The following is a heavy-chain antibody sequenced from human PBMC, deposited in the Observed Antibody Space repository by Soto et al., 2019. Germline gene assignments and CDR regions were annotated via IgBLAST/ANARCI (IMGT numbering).Heavy chain of an antibody. CDR2: ISPTGEQR. J-gene: IGHJ6*02. CDR3: AKRYGSGSYRDFNSYYGMDI. V-gene: IGHV3-23*01. Sequence: QTGGSLRLSCAASRFTFRNYGMSWVRQGPGKGLEWVSGISPTGEQRFYVDSVKGRFFISRDNSQNTLSLEMSNLRADDTAVYYCAKRYGSGSYRDFNSYYGMDIWGQGTSVTVS. D-gene: IGHD3-10*01. CDR1: RFTFRNYG.